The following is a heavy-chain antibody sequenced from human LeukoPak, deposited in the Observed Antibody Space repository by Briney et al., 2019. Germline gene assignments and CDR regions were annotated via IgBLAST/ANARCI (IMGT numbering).Heavy chain of an antibody. J-gene: IGHJ4*02. CDR1: GYTFTGYY. Sequence: GSVTVSCKASGYTFTGYYMHWVRQAPGQGLEWMGWINPNSGGTNYAQKFQGRVTMTRDTSISTAYMELSRLRSDDTAVYYCARDYGGSPMIDYWGQGTLVTVSS. D-gene: IGHD3-16*01. CDR2: INPNSGGT. CDR3: ARDYGGSPMIDY. V-gene: IGHV1-2*02.